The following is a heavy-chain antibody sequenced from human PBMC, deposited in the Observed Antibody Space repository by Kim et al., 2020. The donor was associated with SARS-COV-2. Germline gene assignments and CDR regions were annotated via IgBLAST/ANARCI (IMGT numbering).Heavy chain of an antibody. Sequence: SETLSLTCAVYGGSFSGYYWSWIRQPPGKGLEWIGEINHSGSTNYNPSLKSRVTISVDTSKNQFSLKLSSVTAADTAVYYCARGNPNYCSGGSCYSYYYYGMDVGGQGTTVTVSS. V-gene: IGHV4-34*01. D-gene: IGHD2-15*01. CDR1: GGSFSGYY. CDR3: ARGNPNYCSGGSCYSYYYYGMDV. CDR2: INHSGST. J-gene: IGHJ6*02.